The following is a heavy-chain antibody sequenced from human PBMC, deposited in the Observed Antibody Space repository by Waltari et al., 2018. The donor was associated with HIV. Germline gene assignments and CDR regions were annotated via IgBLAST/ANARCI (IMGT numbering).Heavy chain of an antibody. J-gene: IGHJ5*02. CDR2: IYPGDSDT. CDR1: PFTFTTAW. CDR3: ARHGGMGVTSNWFDP. Sequence: EVQLVQSGAEVKKPGESLKISCKGSPFTFTTAWNAWVRQVPGRGLEWIGIIYPGDSDTRYSPSFQGQVTISADKYISTAYLQWSSLKASDTAIYYCARHGGMGVTSNWFDPWGQGTLVTVSS. D-gene: IGHD3-16*01. V-gene: IGHV5-51*01.